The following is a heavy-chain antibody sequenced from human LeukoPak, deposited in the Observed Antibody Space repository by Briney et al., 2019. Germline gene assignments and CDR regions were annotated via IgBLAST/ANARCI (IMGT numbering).Heavy chain of an antibody. CDR3: ARDVRYCSSTRCHWDYYYMDV. J-gene: IGHJ6*03. V-gene: IGHV1-69*01. D-gene: IGHD2-2*01. Sequence: SVKVSCKASGGTFSSYAISWVRQAPGQGLEWMGGIIPIFGTANYAQKFQGRVTITADESTSTAYMELSSLRSEDTAVYYCARDVRYCSSTRCHWDYYYMDVWGKGTTVTVSS. CDR2: IIPIFGTA. CDR1: GGTFSSYA.